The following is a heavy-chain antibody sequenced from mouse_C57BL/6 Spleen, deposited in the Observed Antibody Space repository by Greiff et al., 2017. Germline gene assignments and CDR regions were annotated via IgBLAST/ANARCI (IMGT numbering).Heavy chain of an antibody. V-gene: IGHV1-52*01. CDR3: ARSEGHSNLDY. Sequence: VQLQQPGAELVRPGSSVKLSCKASGYTFTSYWMHWVKQRPIQGLEWIGNIDPSDSETHYNQKFKDKATLTVDKSSSTAYMQLSSLTSEDSAVYYGARSEGHSNLDYWGQGTTLTVSS. CDR1: GYTFTSYW. J-gene: IGHJ2*01. CDR2: IDPSDSET. D-gene: IGHD2-5*01.